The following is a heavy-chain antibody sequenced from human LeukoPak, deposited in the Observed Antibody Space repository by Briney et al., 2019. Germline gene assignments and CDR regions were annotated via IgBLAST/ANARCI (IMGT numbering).Heavy chain of an antibody. D-gene: IGHD3-22*01. J-gene: IGHJ3*02. CDR2: ISSTSSFI. CDR3: ARDRDYYDSNSFSPDAFGI. V-gene: IGHV3-21*01. Sequence: GSLRLSCEASAFTFSGYSMNWVRQAPGKGLEWVSSISSTSSFINYADSVKGRFTISRDNAKNSLYLQMNSLRAEDTAVYYCARDRDYYDSNSFSPDAFGIWGQGTMVTVSS. CDR1: AFTFSGYS.